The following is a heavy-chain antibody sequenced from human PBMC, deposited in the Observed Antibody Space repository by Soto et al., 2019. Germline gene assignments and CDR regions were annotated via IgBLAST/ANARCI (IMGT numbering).Heavy chain of an antibody. Sequence: QVQLVQSGAEVKKPGASVKVSCKASGYTFTSYDINWVRQATGQGLEWMGWMNPNSGNTGYAQKFQGRVTMARNTSTSTAYMELSSLRSEYTAVYYCARVYSSGWYHYYGMDVWGQGTTVTVSS. CDR3: ARVYSSGWYHYYGMDV. CDR1: GYTFTSYD. V-gene: IGHV1-8*01. CDR2: MNPNSGNT. J-gene: IGHJ6*02. D-gene: IGHD6-19*01.